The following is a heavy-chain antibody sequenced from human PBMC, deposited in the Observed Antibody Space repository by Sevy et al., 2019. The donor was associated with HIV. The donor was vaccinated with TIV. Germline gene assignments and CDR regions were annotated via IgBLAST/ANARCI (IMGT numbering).Heavy chain of an antibody. Sequence: GGSLRLSCEASGFMFSNYAMHWVRQTPGRGLEYVSAISSDGNIIFYVNSVKGRFIVSRDNSKNTLYLQMGSLRDDDMAVYYCAREGYSTNWKSVAYWGQGTLVTVSS. J-gene: IGHJ4*02. V-gene: IGHV3-64*01. D-gene: IGHD6-13*01. CDR2: ISSDGNII. CDR1: GFMFSNYA. CDR3: AREGYSTNWKSVAY.